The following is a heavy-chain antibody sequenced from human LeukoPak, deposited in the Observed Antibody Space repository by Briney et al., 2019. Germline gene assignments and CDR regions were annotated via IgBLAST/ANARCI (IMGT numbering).Heavy chain of an antibody. D-gene: IGHD6-19*01. CDR3: ASSASSGWYGGYFDY. Sequence: GASVKVSCKASGYTFTSYDINWVRQVTGQGLEWMGGIIPIFGTANYAQKFQGRVTITADKSTSTAYMELSSLRSEDTAVYYCASSASSGWYGGYFDYWGQGTLVTVSS. CDR2: IIPIFGTA. J-gene: IGHJ4*02. V-gene: IGHV1-69*06. CDR1: GYTFTSYD.